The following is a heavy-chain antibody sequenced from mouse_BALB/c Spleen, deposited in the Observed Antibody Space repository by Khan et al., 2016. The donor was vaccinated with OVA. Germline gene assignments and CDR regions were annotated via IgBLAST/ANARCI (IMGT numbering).Heavy chain of an antibody. CDR3: AHPSYDPRYFDV. D-gene: IGHD2-3*01. J-gene: IGHJ1*01. CDR2: IAPANGNV. Sequence: MQLEESGAELVKPGASVKLSCTASGFNIRDNYIHWVKQRPEQGLEWIGRIAPANGNVKYDPKFQGKATITADTSSNTAYLQVSSLTSEDSADYYCAHPSYDPRYFDVWGAGTTVTVSS. V-gene: IGHV14-3*02. CDR1: GFNIRDNY.